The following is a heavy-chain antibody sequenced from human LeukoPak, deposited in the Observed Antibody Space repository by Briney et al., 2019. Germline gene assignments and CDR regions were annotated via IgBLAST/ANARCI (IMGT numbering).Heavy chain of an antibody. V-gene: IGHV3-30-3*01. D-gene: IGHD3-22*01. CDR1: GFTFSSYA. CDR3: AREWLYYYMDV. CDR2: ISYDGSNK. Sequence: PGGSLRLSCAASGFTFSSYAMHWVRQAPGKGLEWVAVISYDGSNKYYADSVKGRFTISRDNSKNTLYLQMNSLRAEDTAVYYCAREWLYYYMDVWGKGTTVTVSS. J-gene: IGHJ6*03.